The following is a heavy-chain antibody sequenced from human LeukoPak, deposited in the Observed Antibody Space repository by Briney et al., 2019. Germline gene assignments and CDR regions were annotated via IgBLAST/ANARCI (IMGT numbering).Heavy chain of an antibody. D-gene: IGHD2-15*01. J-gene: IGHJ4*02. CDR2: INPGGGRT. CDR3: ARVTSPARRGRTLVAAAATPFDY. CDR1: GYTFTDYY. V-gene: IGHV1-46*01. Sequence: ASVKVSCKASGYTFTDYYVHWVRRAPGLGLEWMGVINPGGGRTTYAQKFQDRVNMTRDTSTSTVYMELSGLTSADTAVYFCARVTSPARRGRTLVAAAATPFDYWGQGTLVPSPQ.